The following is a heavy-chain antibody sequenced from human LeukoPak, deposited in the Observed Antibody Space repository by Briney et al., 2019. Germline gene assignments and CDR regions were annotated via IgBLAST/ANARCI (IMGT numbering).Heavy chain of an antibody. CDR1: GGSFSGYY. Sequence: SETLSLTCAVYGGSFSGYYWSWIRQPPGKGLEWIGEINHSGSTNYNPSLKSRVTISVDTSKNQFSLKLSSVTAADTAVYYCARALGRFRYYFDYWAREPWSPSPQ. J-gene: IGHJ4*02. D-gene: IGHD1-26*01. CDR3: ARALGRFRYYFDY. CDR2: INHSGST. V-gene: IGHV4-34*01.